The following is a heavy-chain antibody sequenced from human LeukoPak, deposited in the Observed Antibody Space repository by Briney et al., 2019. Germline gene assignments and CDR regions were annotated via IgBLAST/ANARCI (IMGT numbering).Heavy chain of an antibody. CDR2: IWYDGNNK. CDR3: ATDAGHWFDP. J-gene: IGHJ5*02. Sequence: PGGSLRLSCSASGFTFSSYAMSWVRQAPGKGLEWVAVIWYDGNNKYYADSVKGRFTISRDNSKNTLFLQMNSLRAEDTAVYYCATDAGHWFDPWGQGALVTVSS. V-gene: IGHV3-33*08. CDR1: GFTFSSYA.